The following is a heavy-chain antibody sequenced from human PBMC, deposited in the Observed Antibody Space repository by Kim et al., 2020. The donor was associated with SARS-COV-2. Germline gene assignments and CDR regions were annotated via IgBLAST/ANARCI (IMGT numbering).Heavy chain of an antibody. V-gene: IGHV4-59*08. J-gene: IGHJ4*02. CDR1: GGSISSYY. Sequence: SETLSLTCTVSGGSISSYYWSWIRQPPEKGLEWIGYIYYSGSTNYNPSLKSRVTISVDTSQNQFSLKLSSVTAADTAVYYCARRDDSSGYYFYWGQGTLVTVSS. CDR3: ARRDDSSGYYFY. D-gene: IGHD3-22*01. CDR2: IYYSGST.